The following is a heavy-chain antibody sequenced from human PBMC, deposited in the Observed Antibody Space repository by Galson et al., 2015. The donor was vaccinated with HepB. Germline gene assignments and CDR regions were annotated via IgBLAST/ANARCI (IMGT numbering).Heavy chain of an antibody. CDR3: ARDLRDSSGYYPNWFDP. V-gene: IGHV3-23*01. J-gene: IGHJ5*02. CDR2: ISGSGGST. D-gene: IGHD3-22*01. CDR1: GFTFYTYA. Sequence: SLRLSCAASGFTFYTYAMNWVRQAPGKGLEWVSGISGSGGSTYYADSVKGRFTITRDNSKNTLYLQMNSLRAEDTAVYYCARDLRDSSGYYPNWFDPWGQGTLVTVSS.